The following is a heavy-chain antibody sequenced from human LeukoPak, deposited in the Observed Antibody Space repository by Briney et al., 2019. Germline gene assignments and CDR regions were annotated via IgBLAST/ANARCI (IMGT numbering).Heavy chain of an antibody. Sequence: GGSLRLSCAASGFTFSSYWLSWVRQAPGKGLEWVGRIKSKTDGGTTDYAAPVKGRFTISRDDSKNTVSLQMNSVKTEDTAVYYCARANYIWGSFPTALDYWGQGTLVTVSS. J-gene: IGHJ4*02. CDR3: ARANYIWGSFPTALDY. CDR2: IKSKTDGGTT. D-gene: IGHD3-16*01. CDR1: GFTFSSYW. V-gene: IGHV3-15*01.